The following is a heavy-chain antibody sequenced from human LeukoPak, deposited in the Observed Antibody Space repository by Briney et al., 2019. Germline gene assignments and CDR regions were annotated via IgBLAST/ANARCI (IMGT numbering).Heavy chain of an antibody. CDR1: GFTFSSYA. V-gene: IGHV3-64D*09. CDR3: VKGQRYYDSSGYYSIEYFQH. D-gene: IGHD3-22*01. J-gene: IGHJ1*01. CDR2: ISSNGGST. Sequence: GGSLRLSCSASGFTFSSYAMHWLRQAPEKGLEYVSAISSNGGSTYYADSVKGRFTISRDNSKNTLYLQMSSLRAEDTAVYYCVKGQRYYDSSGYYSIEYFQHWGQGTLVTVSS.